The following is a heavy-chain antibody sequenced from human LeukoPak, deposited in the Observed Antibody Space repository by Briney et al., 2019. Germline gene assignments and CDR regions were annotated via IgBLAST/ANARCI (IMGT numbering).Heavy chain of an antibody. J-gene: IGHJ5*02. CDR2: IYYSGST. CDR1: GGSISSYY. CDR3: ASVYSGGWGGGHWFDP. Sequence: SETLSLTCTVSGGSISSYYWSWIRQPPGKGLEWIGYIYYSGSTNYNPSLKSRVTISVDTSKNQFSLKLSSVTAADTAVYYCASVYSGGWGGGHWFDPWGQGTLVTVSS. D-gene: IGHD6-19*01. V-gene: IGHV4-59*01.